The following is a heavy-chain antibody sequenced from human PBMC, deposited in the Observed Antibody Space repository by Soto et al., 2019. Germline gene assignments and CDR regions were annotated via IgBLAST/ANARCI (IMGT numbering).Heavy chain of an antibody. D-gene: IGHD3-16*01. CDR3: ARVPYDYVWGSYDY. Sequence: PSETLSLTCTVSGGSVSSGSYYWSWIRQPPGKGLEWIGYIYYSGSTNYNPSLKSRVTISVDTSKNQFSLKLSSVTAADTAVYYCARVPYDYVWGSYDYWGQGTLVTVSS. CDR1: GGSVSSGSYY. V-gene: IGHV4-61*01. CDR2: IYYSGST. J-gene: IGHJ4*02.